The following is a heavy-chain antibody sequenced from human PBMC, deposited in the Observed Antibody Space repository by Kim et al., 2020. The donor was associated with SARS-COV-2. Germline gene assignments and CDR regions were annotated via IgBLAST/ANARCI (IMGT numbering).Heavy chain of an antibody. J-gene: IGHJ4*02. D-gene: IGHD6-19*01. CDR2: IRSKANSYET. Sequence: GGSLRLSCAASGFTFSGSAMHWVRQASGKGLEWVGRIRSKANSYETAYAASVKGRFTIYRDDSKNTAYMQMNSLKTGDTGVYYCTRRCWYSSGPNDYWGQGTLVTVSS. CDR1: GFTFSGSA. V-gene: IGHV3-73*01. CDR3: TRRCWYSSGPNDY.